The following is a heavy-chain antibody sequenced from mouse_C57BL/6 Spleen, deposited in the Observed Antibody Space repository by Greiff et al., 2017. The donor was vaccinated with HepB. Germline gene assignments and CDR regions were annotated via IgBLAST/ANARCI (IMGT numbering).Heavy chain of an antibody. D-gene: IGHD1-1*01. Sequence: EVKLQESGPGLVKPSQSLSLTCSVTGYSITSGYYWNWIRQFPGNKLEWMGYISYDGSNNYNPSLKNRISITRDTSKNQFFLKLNSVTTEDTATYYCARSSYYYAMDYWGQGTSVTVSS. CDR1: GYSITSGYY. CDR2: ISYDGSN. V-gene: IGHV3-6*01. J-gene: IGHJ4*01. CDR3: ARSSYYYAMDY.